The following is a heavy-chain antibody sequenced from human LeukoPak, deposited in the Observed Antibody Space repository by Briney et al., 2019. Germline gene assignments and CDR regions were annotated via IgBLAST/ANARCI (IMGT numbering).Heavy chain of an antibody. CDR3: ARWRDYFDY. CDR2: IYHSGGA. CDR1: GGSFSISY. V-gene: IGHV4-34*01. Sequence: SETLSLTCGVSGGSFSISYWSWIRQPPGKGLEWIGQIYHSGGANHNPSLRSRVTISIDTSKNQLSLRLNSVTAADTAVYYCARWRDYFDYWGQGTLVTVSS. J-gene: IGHJ4*02.